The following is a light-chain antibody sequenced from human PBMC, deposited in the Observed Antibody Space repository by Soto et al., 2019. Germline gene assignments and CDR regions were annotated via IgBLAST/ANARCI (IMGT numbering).Light chain of an antibody. CDR1: SSDVGGYNY. CDR3: ATWSDSLKGWV. Sequence: QSALTQPASVSGSPGQSITISCTGSSSDVGGYNYVSWYQQHPGKAPKLMIYEVSNRPSGISNRFSGSKSGNTASLTLSGLQAEDEADYYCATWSDSLKGWVFGGGTKLTVL. CDR2: EVS. J-gene: IGLJ3*02. V-gene: IGLV2-14*01.